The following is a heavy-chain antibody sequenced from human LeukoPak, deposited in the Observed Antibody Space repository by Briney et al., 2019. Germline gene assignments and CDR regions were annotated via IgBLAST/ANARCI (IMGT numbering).Heavy chain of an antibody. CDR1: GYSLSSGYY. Sequence: PSETLSLTCAVSGYSLSSGYYWGWIRQPPGKGLEWIGSIFFSGSAYYNPSLTSRVTISLDTSKNQFSLKLRSVTAADTAVYYCASSSWSGSYFDYWGQGTLVTVSS. CDR3: ASSSWSGSYFDY. J-gene: IGHJ4*02. CDR2: IFFSGSA. V-gene: IGHV4-38-2*01. D-gene: IGHD6-13*01.